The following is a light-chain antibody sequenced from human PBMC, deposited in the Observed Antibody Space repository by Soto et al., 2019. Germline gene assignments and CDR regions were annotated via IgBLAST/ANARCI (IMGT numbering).Light chain of an antibody. Sequence: EIVLTQSPATLSLSPGERATLSCRASQSVSSYLAWYQQKPGQAPRLLIYDASNRATGNPARFSGSGSGTDFTPTIISLEPEDVAIDYCRQRSNWPPVTFGGGTKVEIK. CDR2: DAS. CDR3: RQRSNWPPVT. CDR1: QSVSSY. V-gene: IGKV3-11*01. J-gene: IGKJ4*01.